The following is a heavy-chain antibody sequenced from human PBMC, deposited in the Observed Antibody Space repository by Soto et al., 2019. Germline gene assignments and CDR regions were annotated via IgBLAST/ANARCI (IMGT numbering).Heavy chain of an antibody. Sequence: PWGSLRLSCAASGFTFSSYAMSWVRQAPGKGLEWVSAISGSGGSTYYADSVKGRFTISRDNSKNTLYLQMNSLRAEDTAVYYCAKDSTYNWNYWAYFDYWGQGTLVTVSS. V-gene: IGHV3-23*01. CDR1: GFTFSSYA. D-gene: IGHD1-7*01. CDR2: ISGSGGST. J-gene: IGHJ4*02. CDR3: AKDSTYNWNYWAYFDY.